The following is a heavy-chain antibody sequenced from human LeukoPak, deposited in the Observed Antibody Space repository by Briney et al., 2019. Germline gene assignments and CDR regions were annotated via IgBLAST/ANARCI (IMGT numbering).Heavy chain of an antibody. CDR3: ARGVAGTGIDY. V-gene: IGHV4-61*02. CDR2: IYTSGST. CDR1: GGSISSGFYY. D-gene: IGHD6-19*01. J-gene: IGHJ4*02. Sequence: SQTLSLTCTVSGGSISSGFYYWSWIRQPAGKGLEWIGRIYTSGSTNYNPSLKSRVTISVDTSKNQFSLKLSSVTAADTAVYYCARGVAGTGIDYWGQGTLVTVSS.